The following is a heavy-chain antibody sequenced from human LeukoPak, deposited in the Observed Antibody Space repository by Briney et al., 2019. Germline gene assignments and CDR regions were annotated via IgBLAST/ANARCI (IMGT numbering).Heavy chain of an antibody. V-gene: IGHV3-30*03. CDR1: GITFSIYG. CDR2: ISYDGSQT. D-gene: IGHD3-3*01. Sequence: GGSLRLSCAASGITFSIYGMHWVRQAPGKGLEWVSMISYDGSQTYYADSVKGRFTISRDNSKNTLYLQMNSLRAEDTAVYYCARDLALDYDFWSGYPYYFDYWGQGTLVTVSS. CDR3: ARDLALDYDFWSGYPYYFDY. J-gene: IGHJ4*02.